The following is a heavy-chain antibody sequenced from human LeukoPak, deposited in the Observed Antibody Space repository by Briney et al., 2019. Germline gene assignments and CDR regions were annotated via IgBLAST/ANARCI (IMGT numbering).Heavy chain of an antibody. Sequence: SETLSLTCTVSGGSISSYYWSWIRQPAGKGLEWIGRIYTSGSTNYNPSLKSRVTMSVDTSKNQFSLKLSSVTAADTAVYYCARVFMVRGVNWFDPWGQGTLVTVSS. D-gene: IGHD3-10*01. J-gene: IGHJ5*02. CDR1: GGSISSYY. CDR3: ARVFMVRGVNWFDP. V-gene: IGHV4-4*07. CDR2: IYTSGST.